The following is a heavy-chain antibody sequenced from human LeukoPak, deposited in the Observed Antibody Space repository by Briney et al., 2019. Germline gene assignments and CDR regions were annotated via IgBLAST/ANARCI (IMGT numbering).Heavy chain of an antibody. V-gene: IGHV1-24*01. CDR2: FDPEDGET. D-gene: IGHD4-17*01. Sequence: ASVKVSCKVSGYTLTELSMHWVRQAPGKGLEWMGGFDPEDGETIYAQKFQGRVTMTEDTSTDTAYMELSSLRSEDTAVYYCATDRSEQTTVTTIGLVYWGQGTLVTVSS. CDR1: GYTLTELS. CDR3: ATDRSEQTTVTTIGLVY. J-gene: IGHJ4*02.